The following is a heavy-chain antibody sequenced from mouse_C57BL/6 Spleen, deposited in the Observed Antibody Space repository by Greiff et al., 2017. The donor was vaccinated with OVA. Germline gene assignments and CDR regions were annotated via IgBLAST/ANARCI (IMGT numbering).Heavy chain of an antibody. CDR1: GFTFSSYG. J-gene: IGHJ4*01. CDR3: ERQGGRVVGAMDY. Sequence: EVQGVESGGDLVKPGGSLKLSCAASGFTFSSYGMSWVRQTPDKRLEWVATISSGGSYTYYPDSVKGRFTISRDNAKNTLYLQMSSLKSEDTDMYDCERQGGRVVGAMDYWGQGTSVTVSS. CDR2: ISSGGSYT. V-gene: IGHV5-6*01. D-gene: IGHD1-1*01.